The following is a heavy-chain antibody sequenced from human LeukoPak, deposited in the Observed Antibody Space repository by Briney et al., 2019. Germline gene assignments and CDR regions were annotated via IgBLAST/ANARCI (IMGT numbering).Heavy chain of an antibody. D-gene: IGHD6-19*01. V-gene: IGHV4-28*01. J-gene: IGHJ4*02. CDR2: IYYSGST. CDR1: GYSISSSNW. Sequence: SETLSLTCAVSGYSISSSNWWGWIRQPPGKGLEWIGYIYYSGSTYYNPSLKSRVTMSVDTPKNQFSLKLSSVTAVDTAVYYCARSKDMAGDFDYWGQGTLVTVSS. CDR3: ARSKDMAGDFDY.